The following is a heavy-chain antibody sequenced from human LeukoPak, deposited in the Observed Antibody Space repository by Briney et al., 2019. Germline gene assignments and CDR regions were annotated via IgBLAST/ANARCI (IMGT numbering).Heavy chain of an antibody. CDR1: GFTFSSYG. J-gene: IGHJ4*02. CDR3: ARDRSSGWYENYFDY. D-gene: IGHD6-19*01. Sequence: GRSLRLSCAASGFTFSSYGMHWVRQAPGKGLEWVAVIWYDGSNKYYADSVKGRFTISRDNSKNTLYLQMNSLRAEDTAVYYCARDRSSGWYENYFDYRGQGTLVTVSS. V-gene: IGHV3-33*01. CDR2: IWYDGSNK.